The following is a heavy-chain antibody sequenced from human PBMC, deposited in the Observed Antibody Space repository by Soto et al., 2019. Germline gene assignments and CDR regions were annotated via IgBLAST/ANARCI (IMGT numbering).Heavy chain of an antibody. Sequence: QVQLQESGPGLVKPSGTLSLTCAVSGGSISSSNWWSWVRQPPGKGLGWVGEIYHSGSTNYNPSLKSRVTTSVDKSTNQFSPKLSSATAADTAVYYCAGDSGHYCSGGSSPKHFDSWGQGTLVTVSS. J-gene: IGHJ4*02. V-gene: IGHV4-4*02. CDR3: AGDSGHYCSGGSSPKHFDS. CDR1: GGSISSSNW. CDR2: IYHSGST. D-gene: IGHD2-15*01.